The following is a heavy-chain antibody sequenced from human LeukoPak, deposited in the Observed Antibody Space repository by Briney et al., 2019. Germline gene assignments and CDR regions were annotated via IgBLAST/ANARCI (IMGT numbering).Heavy chain of an antibody. CDR3: ARRVLIGSDWYDS. CDR2: VYPPDSDV. V-gene: IGHV5-51*01. Sequence: GESLKISCEGSGYAFNNYWIGWVRQMPGEGLEWMGIVYPPDSDVIYSPSFRGQVTISVDKSASTAYLQWSSLKASDTAMYYCARRVLIGSDWYDSWGQGTLVTVSS. J-gene: IGHJ5*01. D-gene: IGHD3-9*01. CDR1: GYAFNNYW.